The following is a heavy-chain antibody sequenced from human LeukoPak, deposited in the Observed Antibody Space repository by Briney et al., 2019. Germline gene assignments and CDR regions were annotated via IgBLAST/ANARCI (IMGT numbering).Heavy chain of an antibody. J-gene: IGHJ4*02. CDR2: INHSGST. V-gene: IGHV4-34*01. Sequence: SETLSLTCAVYGGSFSGYYWSWIRQPPGGGLEWIGEINHSGSTNYNPSLKSRVTISVDTSKNQFSLKLSSVTAADTAVYYCARVTNGSGSPVDYWGQGTLVTVSS. CDR1: GGSFSGYY. CDR3: ARVTNGSGSPVDY. D-gene: IGHD3-10*01.